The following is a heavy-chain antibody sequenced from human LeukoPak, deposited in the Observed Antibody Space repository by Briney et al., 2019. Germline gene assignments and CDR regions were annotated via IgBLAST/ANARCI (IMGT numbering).Heavy chain of an antibody. CDR1: GFTFRNFW. CDR3: ARSLPGGGGVFDY. D-gene: IGHD3-16*01. J-gene: IGHJ4*02. CDR2: ISSSSSYI. V-gene: IGHV3-21*01. Sequence: GGSLRLSCAASGFTFRNFWMNWVRQAPGKGLEWVSSISSSSSYIYYADSVKGRFTISRDNAKNSLYLQMNSLRAEDTAVYYCARSLPGGGGVFDYWGQGTLVTVSS.